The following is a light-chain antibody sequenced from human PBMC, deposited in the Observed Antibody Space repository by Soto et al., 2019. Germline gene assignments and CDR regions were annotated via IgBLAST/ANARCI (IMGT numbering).Light chain of an antibody. CDR2: GAS. Sequence: EIVLRQSPGTLSLSPGERATLSCRAIQSVSSSYLAWYQQKPGQAPRLLIYGASSRATGIPDRFSGSGSGTEFTLTISSLQSEDSAVYYCQQYVHWPPGAFGQGTKVDIK. J-gene: IGKJ1*01. V-gene: IGKV3-20*01. CDR1: QSVSSSY. CDR3: QQYVHWPPGA.